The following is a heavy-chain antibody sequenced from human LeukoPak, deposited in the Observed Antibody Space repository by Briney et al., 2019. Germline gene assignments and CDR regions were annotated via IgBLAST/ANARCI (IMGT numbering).Heavy chain of an antibody. Sequence: PSETLSLTCTVSGVSISDYYWSWVRQPPGKGLEWIGYIYYTGSTDYNPSLKSRVTMSVDTSKNQFSLNLRSVTATDTAVYYCARRTYYDTLTGYNYWYFDLWGRGTLVTVPS. J-gene: IGHJ2*01. CDR3: ARRTYYDTLTGYNYWYFDL. D-gene: IGHD3-9*01. CDR2: IYYTGST. CDR1: GVSISDYY. V-gene: IGHV4-59*01.